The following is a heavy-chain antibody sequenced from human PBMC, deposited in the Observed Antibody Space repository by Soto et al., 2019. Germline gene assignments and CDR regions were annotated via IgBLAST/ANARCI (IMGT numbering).Heavy chain of an antibody. J-gene: IGHJ4*02. CDR1: GFTLSRHT. D-gene: IGHD2-8*01. CDR2: IGSRTSDI. CDR3: VRDFRCAD. Sequence: GGSLRLSCAASGFTLSRHTMNWVRQAPGKGLEWVSFIGSRTSDIYYADSVKGRFTISRDNAKNSLYLDLTRLRAEDTAVYFCVRDFRCADWGQGTRVTVSS. V-gene: IGHV3-21*01.